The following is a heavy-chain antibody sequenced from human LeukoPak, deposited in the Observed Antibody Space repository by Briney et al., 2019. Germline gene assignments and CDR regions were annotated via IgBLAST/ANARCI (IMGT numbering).Heavy chain of an antibody. CDR2: ISGSGGST. Sequence: GGSLRLSCAASGFTFSSYATSWVRQAPGKGLEWVSAISGSGGSTYYADSVKGRFTISRDNSKNTLYLQMNSLRAEDTAVYYCARGAGYSYGYEYYFDYWGQGTLVTVSS. D-gene: IGHD5-18*01. J-gene: IGHJ4*02. CDR3: ARGAGYSYGYEYYFDY. CDR1: GFTFSSYA. V-gene: IGHV3-23*01.